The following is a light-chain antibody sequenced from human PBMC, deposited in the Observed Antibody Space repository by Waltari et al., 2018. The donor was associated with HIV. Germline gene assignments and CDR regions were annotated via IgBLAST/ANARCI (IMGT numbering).Light chain of an antibody. CDR1: SSDVGSFQY. V-gene: IGLV2-8*01. J-gene: IGLJ3*02. Sequence: QSALTQPPSASGSPGQSVTISCTRTSSDVGSFQYVSWYQQHPGKAPKLMIYDVTKWPSGVPDRFSGSKSGNTASLTVSGLQAEDEADYYCSSYGGGNTVLFGGGTRLTVL. CDR3: SSYGGGNTVL. CDR2: DVT.